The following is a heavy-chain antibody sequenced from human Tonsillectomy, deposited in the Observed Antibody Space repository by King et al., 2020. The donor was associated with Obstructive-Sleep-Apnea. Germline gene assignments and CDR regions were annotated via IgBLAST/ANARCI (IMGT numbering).Heavy chain of an antibody. CDR1: GSSISSGYY. V-gene: IGHV4-38-2*02. CDR3: ARADYDILTGYYLRSGMNWFDP. Sequence: QLQESGPGLVKPSETLSLTCTVSGSSISSGYYWGWIRQPPGKGLEWIGSIYHSGSTYYNPSLKSRVTISGDPSKNQFSLKLGSVTAADTAVYYCARADYDILTGYYLRSGMNWFDPWGQGTLVTVSS. CDR2: IYHSGST. J-gene: IGHJ5*02. D-gene: IGHD3-9*01.